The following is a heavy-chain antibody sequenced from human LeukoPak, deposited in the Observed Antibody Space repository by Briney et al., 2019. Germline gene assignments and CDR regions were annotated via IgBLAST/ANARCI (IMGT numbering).Heavy chain of an antibody. CDR2: IIPIFGTA. D-gene: IGHD3-22*01. Sequence: GASVKVSCKASGYTFTSYGISWVRQAPGQGLEWMGGIIPIFGTANYAQKFQGRVTITTDESTSTAYMELSSLRSEDTAVYYCASARFSDSSGYHAWGQGALVTVSS. CDR3: ASARFSDSSGYHA. V-gene: IGHV1-69*05. J-gene: IGHJ5*02. CDR1: GYTFTSYG.